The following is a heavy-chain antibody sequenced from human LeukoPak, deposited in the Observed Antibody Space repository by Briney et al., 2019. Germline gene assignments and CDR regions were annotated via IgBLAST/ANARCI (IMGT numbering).Heavy chain of an antibody. CDR3: ARDLRYGYCSSTSCHRAFDI. CDR2: IYTSGST. CDR1: GGSISSYY. D-gene: IGHD2-2*02. Sequence: SETLSLTCTVSGGSISSYYWSWIRQPAGKGLEWIGRIYTSGSTNYNPSLKSRVTMSVDTSKNQFSLKLSSVTAADTAVYYCARDLRYGYCSSTSCHRAFDIWGQGTMVTVSS. V-gene: IGHV4-4*07. J-gene: IGHJ3*02.